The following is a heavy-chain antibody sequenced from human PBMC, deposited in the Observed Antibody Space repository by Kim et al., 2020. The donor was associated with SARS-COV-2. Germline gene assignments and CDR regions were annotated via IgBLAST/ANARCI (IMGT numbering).Heavy chain of an antibody. CDR2: ISGSGTTT. CDR1: GFTFSNIA. CDR3: AKDRGGHTSGWY. D-gene: IGHD6-19*01. J-gene: IGHJ2*01. V-gene: IGHV3-23*01. Sequence: GGSLRLSCAASGFTFSNIAMNWVRQAPGKGLEWVSAISGSGTTTYYADSVKGRFTISRDNSKNTVYLQMNSLRAEDTATYYCAKDRGGHTSGWY.